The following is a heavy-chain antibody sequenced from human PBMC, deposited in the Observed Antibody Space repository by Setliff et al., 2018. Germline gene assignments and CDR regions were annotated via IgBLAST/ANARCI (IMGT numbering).Heavy chain of an antibody. J-gene: IGHJ4*02. CDR3: ARAVGRWFGDHTRGYFDY. V-gene: IGHV1-2*04. CDR2: IIPIIGEP. D-gene: IGHD3-10*01. CDR1: GGTFNTYG. Sequence: ASVKVSCKASGGTFNTYGLSWVRQAPGQGLEWMGGIIPIIGEPNYAQKFQGWVTRTRDTSISTAYMELSRLRSDDTAVYYCARAVGRWFGDHTRGYFDYWGQGTLVTVSS.